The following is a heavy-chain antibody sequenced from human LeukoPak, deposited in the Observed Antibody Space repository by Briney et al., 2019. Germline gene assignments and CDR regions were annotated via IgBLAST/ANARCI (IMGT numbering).Heavy chain of an antibody. CDR1: GFIFSSYA. CDR3: AKHPTGFPNWFGP. V-gene: IGHV3-23*01. CDR2: ISGSGGST. D-gene: IGHD1-14*01. J-gene: IGHJ5*02. Sequence: GGSLRLSCAASGFIFSSYAMSWVRQAPGKGLEWVSAISGSGGSTYYADSVKGRFAISRDNSQNTLHLHMTSLRGEDTAIYYCAKHPTGFPNWFGPWGQGTLVTLSS.